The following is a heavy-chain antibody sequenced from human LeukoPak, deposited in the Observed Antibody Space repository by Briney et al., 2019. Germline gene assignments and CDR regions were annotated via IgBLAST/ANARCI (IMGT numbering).Heavy chain of an antibody. CDR2: INHSGST. V-gene: IGHV4-34*01. CDR3: ATLYYDGSLGDY. Sequence: SETLSLTCAVYGGSFSGYYWNWIRQPPGKGLEWIGEINHSGSTNSNPSLKSRVTMSVDTSKNQFSLKLSSVTAADAAVYYCATLYYDGSLGDYWGQGTLVTVSS. D-gene: IGHD3-22*01. J-gene: IGHJ4*02. CDR1: GGSFSGYY.